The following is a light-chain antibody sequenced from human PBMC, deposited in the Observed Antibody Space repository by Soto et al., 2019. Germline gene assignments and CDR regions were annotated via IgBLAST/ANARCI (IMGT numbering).Light chain of an antibody. V-gene: IGKV4-1*01. CDR2: WAS. CDR3: HQYYSVPLT. CDR1: QSLLYNSNNKNY. Sequence: DIVMTQSPDSLAVSLGERATINCKSSQSLLYNSNNKNYLAWYQQEPGQPPKLLIYWASTRESGVPDRFSGRGSGTDFTLTISNLQAEDVAVYYCHQYYSVPLTFGGGTKVEIK. J-gene: IGKJ4*01.